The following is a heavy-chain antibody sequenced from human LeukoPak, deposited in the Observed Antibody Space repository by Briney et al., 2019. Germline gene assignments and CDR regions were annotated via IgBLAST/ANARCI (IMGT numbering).Heavy chain of an antibody. V-gene: IGHV3-74*01. CDR1: GFTFSSYW. Sequence: QTGGSLRLSCAASGFTFSSYWMHWVLQVPGKGLVRVARINPGGSSITYADSVKGRFTISRDNAKNTLYLQMDSLRAEDTGVYYCARSNQADDYWGQGTLVTVSS. D-gene: IGHD1-14*01. CDR3: ARSNQADDY. CDR2: INPGGSSI. J-gene: IGHJ4*02.